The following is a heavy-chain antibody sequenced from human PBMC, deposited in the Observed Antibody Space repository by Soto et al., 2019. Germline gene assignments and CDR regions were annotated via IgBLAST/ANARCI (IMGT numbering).Heavy chain of an antibody. CDR2: ISSRGTYI. CDR1: EFSLDDFS. Sequence: EVHLMESGGGLVTPGGSLRLSCAASEFSLDDFSMNWVRQVPGRGLEWVSSISSRGTYIYYVDSVRGRFTISRDNAKNSLYLQMNSLRAEDTGVYHCARAGDSYGYVGPYHYSGMDVWGQGTTVTVSS. D-gene: IGHD5-18*01. CDR3: ARAGDSYGYVGPYHYSGMDV. J-gene: IGHJ6*02. V-gene: IGHV3-21*06.